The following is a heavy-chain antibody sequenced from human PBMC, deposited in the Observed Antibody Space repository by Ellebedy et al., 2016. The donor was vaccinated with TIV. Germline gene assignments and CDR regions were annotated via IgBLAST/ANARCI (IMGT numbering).Heavy chain of an antibody. CDR3: ARDRTGGYDCSSTSCYLGMDV. CDR1: GFTFSSYS. J-gene: IGHJ6*02. D-gene: IGHD2-2*01. CDR2: ISSSSSYI. Sequence: PGGSLRLSCAASGFTFSSYSMNWVRQAPGKGLEWVSSISSSSSYIYYADSVKGRFTISRDNAKNSLYLQMNSLRAEDTAVYYCARDRTGGYDCSSTSCYLGMDVWGQGTTVTVSS. V-gene: IGHV3-21*01.